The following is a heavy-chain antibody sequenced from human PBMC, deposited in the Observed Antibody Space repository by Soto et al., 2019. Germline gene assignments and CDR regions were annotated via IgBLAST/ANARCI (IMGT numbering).Heavy chain of an antibody. Sequence: QVQLVQSGGEVKKPGASVKVSCKTSGYTFSSYGVSWVRQAPGQGLEWMGWIGTHDDDTNYAEKFQGRVTLTTDTSTSTVYMELRSLRSDDTAVYYCGRDWEWEPKVDCFDPWGQGTLIIVSS. J-gene: IGHJ5*02. V-gene: IGHV1-18*04. D-gene: IGHD1-1*01. CDR3: GRDWEWEPKVDCFDP. CDR2: IGTHDDDT. CDR1: GYTFSSYG.